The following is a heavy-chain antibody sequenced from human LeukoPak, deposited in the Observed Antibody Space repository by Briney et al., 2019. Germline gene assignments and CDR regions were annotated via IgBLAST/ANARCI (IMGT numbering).Heavy chain of an antibody. D-gene: IGHD5-12*01. CDR2: ISYDGSNK. CDR3: AKGGYSGYDSNY. V-gene: IGHV3-30*18. J-gene: IGHJ4*02. CDR1: GFTFSSYG. Sequence: GGSLRLSCAASGFTFSSYGMHWVRQAPGKGLEWVAVISYDGSNKYYADSVKGRLTISRDNSKNTLYLQMNSLRAEDTAVYYCAKGGYSGYDSNYWGQGTLVTVSS.